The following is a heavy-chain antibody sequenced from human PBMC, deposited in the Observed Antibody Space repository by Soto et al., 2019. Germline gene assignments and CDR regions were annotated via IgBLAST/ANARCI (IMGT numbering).Heavy chain of an antibody. CDR2: ISYDGSNK. Sequence: GGSLRLSCAASGFTFSSYGMHWVRQAPGKGLEWVAVISYDGSNKYYADSVKGRFIISRDNSKNTLYLQMNSLRAEDTAVYYCAKDPHRDYWGQGTLVTVSS. V-gene: IGHV3-30*18. CDR3: AKDPHRDY. J-gene: IGHJ4*02. CDR1: GFTFSSYG.